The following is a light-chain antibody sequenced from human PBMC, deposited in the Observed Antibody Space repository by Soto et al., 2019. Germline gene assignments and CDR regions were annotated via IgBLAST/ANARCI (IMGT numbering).Light chain of an antibody. V-gene: IGLV1-36*01. CDR1: SSNIGNNA. Sequence: QSVLTQPPSVSEAPRQRVTVSCSGSSSNIGNNAVNWYQQLPGKAPKLLIYYDDLLPSGVSDRFSGSKSGTSASLAISGLQSEDDADYYRAAWDDSLNGYVFGTGTKVTVL. CDR2: YDD. CDR3: AAWDDSLNGYV. J-gene: IGLJ1*01.